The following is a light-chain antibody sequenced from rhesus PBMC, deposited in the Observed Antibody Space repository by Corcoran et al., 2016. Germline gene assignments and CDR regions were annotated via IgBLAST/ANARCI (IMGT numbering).Light chain of an antibody. V-gene: IGKV1-22*01. CDR1: QGITND. J-gene: IGKJ1*01. Sequence: DIQMTQSPSSLSASVGDRVTITCRASQGITNDLAWYQQKPGETPKLLIYEASSLQSGIPSRFSGSGSGTDFTLTINSLQPEDFATYYCQHYCSTPWTFGQGTKVEVK. CDR2: EAS. CDR3: QHYCSTPWT.